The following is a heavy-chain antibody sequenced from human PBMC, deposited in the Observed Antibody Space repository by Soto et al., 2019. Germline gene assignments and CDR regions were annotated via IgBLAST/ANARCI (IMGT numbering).Heavy chain of an antibody. J-gene: IGHJ6*02. CDR2: ISAYNGNT. Sequence: GASVKVSCKASGYTFTSYGISWVRQAPGQGLEWMGWISAYNGNTNYAQKLQGRVTMTTDTSTSTAYMELRSLRSDDTAVYYCARERGYCTNGVCYTKDYYGMDVWGQGTTVTVSS. V-gene: IGHV1-18*01. CDR3: ARERGYCTNGVCYTKDYYGMDV. D-gene: IGHD2-8*01. CDR1: GYTFTSYG.